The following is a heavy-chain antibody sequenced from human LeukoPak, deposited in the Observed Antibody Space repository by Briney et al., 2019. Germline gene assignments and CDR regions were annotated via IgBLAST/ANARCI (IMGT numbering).Heavy chain of an antibody. D-gene: IGHD4-17*01. CDR2: IYYSGST. CDR3: ASLYGDSYYFDY. V-gene: IGHV4-30-4*01. Sequence: SETLSLTCTVSGGSISSGDYYWSWIRQPPGKGLEWIGYIYYSGSTYYNPSLKSRVTISVDTSKYQFSLKLSSVTAADTAVYYCASLYGDSYYFDYWGQGTLVTVSS. J-gene: IGHJ4*02. CDR1: GGSISSGDYY.